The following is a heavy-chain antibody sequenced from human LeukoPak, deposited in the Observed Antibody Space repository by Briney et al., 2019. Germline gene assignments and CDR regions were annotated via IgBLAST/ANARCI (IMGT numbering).Heavy chain of an antibody. Sequence: SVKVSCKASGGTFSSYAISWVRQAPGQGLEWMGGIIPIFGTANYAQKFQGRVTITADKSTSTAYMELSSLRSEETAVYYCASVNLGYFDYWGQGTLVTVSS. J-gene: IGHJ4*02. D-gene: IGHD7-27*01. CDR3: ASVNLGYFDY. V-gene: IGHV1-69*06. CDR1: GGTFSSYA. CDR2: IIPIFGTA.